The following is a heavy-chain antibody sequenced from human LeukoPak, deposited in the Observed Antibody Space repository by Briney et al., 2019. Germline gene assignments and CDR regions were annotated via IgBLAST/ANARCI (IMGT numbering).Heavy chain of an antibody. CDR2: IYHSGST. D-gene: IGHD1-26*01. V-gene: IGHV4-30-2*01. J-gene: IGHJ4*02. CDR1: GGSISSGGYS. CDR3: AREAYSGSYYVNY. Sequence: TSETLSLTCAVSGGSISSGGYSWSWIRQPPGKGLEWIGYIYHSGSTNCNPSLKSRVTISVDTSKNQFSLKLSSVTSADMAVYYCAREAYSGSYYVNYWGQGTLVTVSS.